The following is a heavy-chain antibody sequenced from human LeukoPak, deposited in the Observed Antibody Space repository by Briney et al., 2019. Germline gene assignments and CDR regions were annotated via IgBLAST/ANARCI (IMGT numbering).Heavy chain of an antibody. Sequence: ASVKVSCKASGYTFTSYGISWVRQAPRQGLEWMGWISAYNGNTNYAQKLQGRVTMTTDTSTSTAYMELRSLRSDDTAVYYCARAFISYCSSTSCSFNYYYGMDVWGQGTTVTVSS. D-gene: IGHD2-2*01. CDR2: ISAYNGNT. CDR3: ARAFISYCSSTSCSFNYYYGMDV. J-gene: IGHJ6*02. V-gene: IGHV1-18*01. CDR1: GYTFTSYG.